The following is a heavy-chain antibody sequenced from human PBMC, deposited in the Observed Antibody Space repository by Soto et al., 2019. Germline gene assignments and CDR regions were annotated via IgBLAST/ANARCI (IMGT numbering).Heavy chain of an antibody. CDR3: ARRDQGITMVRGVIDY. CDR1: GFTFSSYG. Sequence: GGSLRLSCAASGFTFSSYGMHWVRQAPGKGLEWVAVIWYDGSNKYYADSVKGRFTISRDNSKNTLYLQMNSLRAEDTAVYYCARRDQGITMVRGVIDYWGQGTLVTVSS. D-gene: IGHD3-10*01. V-gene: IGHV3-33*01. CDR2: IWYDGSNK. J-gene: IGHJ4*02.